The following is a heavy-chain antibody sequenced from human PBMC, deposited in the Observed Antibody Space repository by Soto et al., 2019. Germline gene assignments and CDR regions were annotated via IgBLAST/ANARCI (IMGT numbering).Heavy chain of an antibody. Sequence: GGSLRLSCAASGFTFSSYAMHWVRQAPGKGLEWVAVISYDGSNKYYADSVKGRFTISRDNSKNTLYLQMNSLRAEDTAVYYCASGYSYGSPTFYYYYYYGMDVWGQGTTVTVSS. V-gene: IGHV3-30-3*01. J-gene: IGHJ6*02. CDR1: GFTFSSYA. D-gene: IGHD5-18*01. CDR2: ISYDGSNK. CDR3: ASGYSYGSPTFYYYYYYGMDV.